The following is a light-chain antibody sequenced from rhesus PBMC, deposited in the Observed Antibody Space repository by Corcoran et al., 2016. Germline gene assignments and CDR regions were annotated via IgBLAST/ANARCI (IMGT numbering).Light chain of an antibody. CDR1: QGISNY. J-gene: IGKJ1*01. CDR2: YAA. Sequence: DIQMTQSPSSLSASVGDTVTITCRASQGISNYLAWYQQKAGRVPKPLIYYAANLESGVPRRFSGSGSETGFTLTISSLMPEDFAIYYCQQHSSYPRTFGKGTKVEI. CDR3: QQHSSYPRT. V-gene: IGKV1S14*01.